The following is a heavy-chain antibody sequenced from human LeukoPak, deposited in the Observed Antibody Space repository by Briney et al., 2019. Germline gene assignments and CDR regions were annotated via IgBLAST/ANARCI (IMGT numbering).Heavy chain of an antibody. Sequence: SVKVSCKASGGSLSSYGISWVRQAPGQGLEWMGRIISVFGTANYAQKFQDRVTITADIASNTAYMELTSLTSEDTAVYFCAKQGEIRQDDMDVWGNGTTVTVSS. CDR3: AKQGEIRQDDMDV. CDR2: IISVFGTA. V-gene: IGHV1-69*06. CDR1: GGSLSSYG. D-gene: IGHD1/OR15-1a*01. J-gene: IGHJ6*03.